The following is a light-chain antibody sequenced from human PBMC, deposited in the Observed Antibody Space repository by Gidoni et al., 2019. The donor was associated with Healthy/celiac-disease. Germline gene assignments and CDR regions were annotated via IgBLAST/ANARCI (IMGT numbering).Light chain of an antibody. Sequence: DIQMTQSPSSLSASVGDRVTITCRASKSISSYLNWYKQKPGKAPKLLIYAASSLQSGVPSRFSGSGSGTDVTLIISSLQPEDFATYYCQQSYSTPPTFGQGTKLEI. V-gene: IGKV1-39*01. J-gene: IGKJ2*01. CDR3: QQSYSTPPT. CDR1: KSISSY. CDR2: AAS.